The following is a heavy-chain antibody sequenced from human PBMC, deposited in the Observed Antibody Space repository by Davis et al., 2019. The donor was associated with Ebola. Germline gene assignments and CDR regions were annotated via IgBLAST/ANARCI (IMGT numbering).Heavy chain of an antibody. CDR3: ARHEGAVAGRVDY. Sequence: KVSCKGSGYTFSRYWIGWVRQMPGKGLEWMGIIYPGDSDTRYSPSFQGQVTISADRSISTAYLQWSSLKASDTAMYYCARHEGAVAGRVDYWGQGTLVTVSS. D-gene: IGHD6-19*01. CDR1: GYTFSRYW. V-gene: IGHV5-51*01. J-gene: IGHJ4*02. CDR2: IYPGDSDT.